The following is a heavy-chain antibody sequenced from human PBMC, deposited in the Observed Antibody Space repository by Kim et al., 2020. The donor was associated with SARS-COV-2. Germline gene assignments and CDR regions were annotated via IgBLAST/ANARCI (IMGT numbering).Heavy chain of an antibody. J-gene: IGHJ5*02. CDR2: INSDGSST. CDR1: GFTFSSYW. CDR3: ARGGAAAGTSDWFDP. Sequence: GGSLRLSCAASGFTFSSYWMHWVRQAPGKGLVWVSRINSDGSSTSYADSVKGRFTISRDNAKNTLYLQMNSLRAEDTAVYYCARGGAAAGTSDWFDPWGQRTLVNVAS. V-gene: IGHV3-74*01. D-gene: IGHD6-13*01.